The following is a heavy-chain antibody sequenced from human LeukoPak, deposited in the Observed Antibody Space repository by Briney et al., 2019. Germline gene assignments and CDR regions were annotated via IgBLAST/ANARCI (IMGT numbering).Heavy chain of an antibody. V-gene: IGHV3-30*02. J-gene: IGHJ4*02. D-gene: IGHD6-19*01. CDR1: GFTFSSYG. CDR3: AKYLLQQWVPPEGTFDY. CDR2: IRYDGSNK. Sequence: SGGSLRLSCAASGFTFSSYGMHWVRQAPGKGLEWVAFIRYDGSNKYYADSVKGRFTISRDNSKNTLYLQMNSLRAEDTAVYYCAKYLLQQWVPPEGTFDYWGQGTLVTVSS.